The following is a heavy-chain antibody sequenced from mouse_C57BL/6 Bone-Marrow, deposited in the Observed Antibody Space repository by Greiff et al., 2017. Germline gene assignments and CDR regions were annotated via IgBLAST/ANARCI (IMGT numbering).Heavy chain of an antibody. V-gene: IGHV6-3*01. J-gene: IGHJ4*01. CDR2: IRLKSDNYAT. D-gene: IGHD1-1*01. CDR1: GFTFSNYW. Sequence: DVMLVESGGGLVQPGGSMKLSCVASGFTFSNYWMNWVRQSPEKGLEWVAQIRLKSDNYATHYAESVKGRFTISRDDSKSSVYLQMNNLRAEDTGIYYCTAPIYYYGSSRYYYAMDYWGQGTSVTVSS. CDR3: TAPIYYYGSSRYYYAMDY.